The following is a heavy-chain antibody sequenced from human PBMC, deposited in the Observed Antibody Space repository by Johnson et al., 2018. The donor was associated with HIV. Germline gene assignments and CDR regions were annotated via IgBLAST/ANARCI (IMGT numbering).Heavy chain of an antibody. CDR2: IKSKTDGGTT. D-gene: IGHD3-22*01. CDR3: ARVIEGYYDSSGHDAFDI. J-gene: IGHJ3*02. V-gene: IGHV3-15*01. Sequence: VKLVESGGGLVKPGGSLRLSCAASGFTFSNAWMSWVRQAPGKGLEWVGRIKSKTDGGTTDYAAPVKGRLTISRDDSKNTLYLQMNSLKTEDTAVYYCARVIEGYYDSSGHDAFDIWGQGTMVTVSS. CDR1: GFTFSNAW.